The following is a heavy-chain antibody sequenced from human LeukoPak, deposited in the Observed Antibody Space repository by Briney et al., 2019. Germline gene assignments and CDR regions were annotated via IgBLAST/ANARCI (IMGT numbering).Heavy chain of an antibody. J-gene: IGHJ4*02. CDR2: IHYSGST. CDR3: VRVKEYFDY. V-gene: IGHV4-30-4*01. CDR1: GGSISSGGYY. Sequence: SETLSLTCTVSGGSISSGGYYWRWIRQPPGKDLEWIGYIHYSGSTYYNPSLKSRVTISVHTSNNQFSLKLSSVTAADTAVYYCVRVKEYFDYWGQGTLVTVSS.